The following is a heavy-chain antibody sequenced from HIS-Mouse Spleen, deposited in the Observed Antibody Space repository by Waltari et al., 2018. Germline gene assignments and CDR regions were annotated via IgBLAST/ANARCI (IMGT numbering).Heavy chain of an antibody. CDR2: IYYSGST. J-gene: IGHJ2*01. V-gene: IGHV4-39*07. CDR1: VGSLSRSSSS. Sequence: QLQLQESGPGLVKPSETLSLTCTVSVGSLSRSSSSRGWIRQPPGKGLEWIGSIYYSGSTYYNPSLKSRVTISVDTSKNQFSLKLSSVTAADTAVYYCAREIPYSSSWYDWYFDLWGRGTLVTVSS. CDR3: AREIPYSSSWYDWYFDL. D-gene: IGHD6-13*01.